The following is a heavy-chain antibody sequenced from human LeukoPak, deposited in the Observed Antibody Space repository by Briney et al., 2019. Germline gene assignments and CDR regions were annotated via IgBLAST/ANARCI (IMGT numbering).Heavy chain of an antibody. J-gene: IGHJ4*02. CDR1: GFTLSSCG. D-gene: IGHD3-10*01. Sequence: PPGTSLRLSCAASGFTLSSCGMHWVRQAPGKGLEWVAAITYDGITTYFDDSVKGRFTISRDTSKSMLYLQMNSLRPEDTAVYYCVKEQSSGNYRTADFWGQGTLVTVSS. CDR3: VKEQSSGNYRTADF. CDR2: ITYDGITT. V-gene: IGHV3-30*18.